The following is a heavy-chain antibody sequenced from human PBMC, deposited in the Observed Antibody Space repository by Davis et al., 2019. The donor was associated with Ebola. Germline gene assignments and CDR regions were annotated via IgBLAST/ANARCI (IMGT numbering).Heavy chain of an antibody. CDR3: AKETNEYSSSSNDF. V-gene: IGHV3-30*18. J-gene: IGHJ4*02. CDR1: GFTFSHFG. D-gene: IGHD6-6*01. CDR2: VSFDGSVT. Sequence: GESLKISCAASGFTFSHFGVHWVRQAPGKGLEWVAVVSFDGSVTHYGDSLRGRFAVSRDNFRNTVSLQMSSLRNEDTGVYYCAKETNEYSSSSNDFWGQGIRVTVSS.